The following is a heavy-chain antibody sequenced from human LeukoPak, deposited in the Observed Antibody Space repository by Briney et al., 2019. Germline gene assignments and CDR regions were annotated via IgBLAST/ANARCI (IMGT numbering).Heavy chain of an antibody. J-gene: IGHJ4*02. Sequence: GGSLRLSCAASRFTFSSYGIHSVREAPDKGLERGAVVSSDGSNKYYADSVKGRFTISRDTSKNTLYLQMNSLGAEDTAVYYCARGYSSSWLGYFDYWGQGTLVTVSS. CDR2: VSSDGSNK. D-gene: IGHD6-13*01. CDR1: RFTFSSYG. CDR3: ARGYSSSWLGYFDY. V-gene: IGHV3-30*03.